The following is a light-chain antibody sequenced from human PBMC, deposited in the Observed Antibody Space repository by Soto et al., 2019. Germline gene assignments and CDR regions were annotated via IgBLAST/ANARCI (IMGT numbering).Light chain of an antibody. CDR1: QSVSSNF. Sequence: ENVLTQSPGTLSLSPGERATLSCRASQSVSSNFLAWYQQKPGQAPRLLIYGASNRATGIPDRFSGSGSGTDFTLTIRRLQPQDFAVCYCQPYASSPRTFGQRTKVDIK. J-gene: IGKJ1*01. V-gene: IGKV3-20*01. CDR3: QPYASSPRT. CDR2: GAS.